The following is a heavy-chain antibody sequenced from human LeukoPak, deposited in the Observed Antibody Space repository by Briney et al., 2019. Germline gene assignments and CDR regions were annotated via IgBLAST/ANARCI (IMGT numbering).Heavy chain of an antibody. CDR3: ARDSIVVVVAATGSYYGMDV. CDR1: GGTFSSYT. Sequence: AASVKVSCKASGGTFSSYTISWVRQAPGQGLEWMGRIIPILGIANYAQKFQGRVTITADKSTSTAYMELNSLRSEDTAVYYCARDSIVVVVAATGSYYGMDVWGQGTTVTVSS. D-gene: IGHD2-15*01. V-gene: IGHV1-69*04. CDR2: IIPILGIA. J-gene: IGHJ6*02.